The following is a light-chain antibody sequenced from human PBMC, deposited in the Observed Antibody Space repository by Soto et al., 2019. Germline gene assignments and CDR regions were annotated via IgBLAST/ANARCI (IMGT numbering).Light chain of an antibody. Sequence: EILMTQSPATLSVSPGERATLSCRASQTVSPNVAWYQQRPGQAPRLLIYGASNRATGIPARFSGSGSGTDFTLTISSLEPEDFAVYYCQQRSNWPITFGQGTRLEIK. J-gene: IGKJ5*01. V-gene: IGKV3-11*01. CDR1: QTVSPN. CDR2: GAS. CDR3: QQRSNWPIT.